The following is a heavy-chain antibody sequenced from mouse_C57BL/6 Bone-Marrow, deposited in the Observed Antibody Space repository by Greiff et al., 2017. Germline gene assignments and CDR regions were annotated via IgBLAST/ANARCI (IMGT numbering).Heavy chain of an antibody. CDR1: GYTFTSYW. D-gene: IGHD2-14*01. Sequence: QVQLQQPGAELVMPGASVKLSCKASGYTFTSYWMHWVKQRPGQGLEWIGEIDPSDSYTNYNQKFKGKSTLTVDKSSSTAYMQLSILTSEDSAVYYCARGGRVRPPFDYWGQGTTLTVSS. J-gene: IGHJ2*01. V-gene: IGHV1-69*01. CDR3: ARGGRVRPPFDY. CDR2: IDPSDSYT.